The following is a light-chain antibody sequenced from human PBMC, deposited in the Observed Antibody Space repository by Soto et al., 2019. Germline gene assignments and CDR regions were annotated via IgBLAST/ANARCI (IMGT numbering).Light chain of an antibody. V-gene: IGKV3-15*01. CDR1: QSISTE. CDR2: SAS. J-gene: IGKJ2*01. Sequence: EIVMTQSPATLSVSPGERATLSCRASQSISTELAWYQQKPGQPPRLLIYSASTRATGVPARFTGSGSGSEFTLTISGLQSEDFAVYYCQQGHNWPLTVGQRTMLEI. CDR3: QQGHNWPLT.